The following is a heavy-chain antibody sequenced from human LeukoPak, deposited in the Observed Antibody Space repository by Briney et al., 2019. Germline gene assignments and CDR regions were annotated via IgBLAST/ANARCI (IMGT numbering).Heavy chain of an antibody. Sequence: GGSLRLSCAASGFTFSSYNMNWVRQAPGKGLEWVSSISSSSGYKYYADSVKGRFSISRDNAQNSLYLQVNSLRAEDTAMYYCARDPRPYCSSTNCYAYFDYWGQGTLVTVSS. V-gene: IGHV3-21*01. CDR1: GFTFSSYN. J-gene: IGHJ4*02. CDR2: ISSSSGYK. CDR3: ARDPRPYCSSTNCYAYFDY. D-gene: IGHD2-2*01.